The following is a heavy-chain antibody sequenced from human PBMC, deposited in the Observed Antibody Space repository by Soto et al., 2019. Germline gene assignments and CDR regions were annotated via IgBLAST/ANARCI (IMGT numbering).Heavy chain of an antibody. CDR3: ARQFCISTNCYGGWFDP. Sequence: PSETLSLTCTVTGGSISSSSYYWGWIRQPPGKGLEWIGSIYYSGSTYYNPSLKSRVTISVDTSKTQFSLKLSSVTAADTAVYYCARQFCISTNCYGGWFDPWGQGTLVTVSS. CDR2: IYYSGST. CDR1: GGSISSSSYY. D-gene: IGHD2-2*01. J-gene: IGHJ5*02. V-gene: IGHV4-39*01.